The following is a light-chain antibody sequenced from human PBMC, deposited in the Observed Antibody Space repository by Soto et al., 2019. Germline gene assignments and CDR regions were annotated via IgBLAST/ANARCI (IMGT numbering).Light chain of an antibody. Sequence: DIQMTQSPTSLSASIGDRVTITCRASQHLGLSLNWLQHKPGRAPQLLIYSTSRLHTGVPSRFTGSGSGTDFTLTINNLHTDDFATYYYQQAFRTPWTFCQGTRVVIK. CDR1: QHLGLS. CDR3: QQAFRTPWT. J-gene: IGKJ1*01. V-gene: IGKV1-39*01. CDR2: STS.